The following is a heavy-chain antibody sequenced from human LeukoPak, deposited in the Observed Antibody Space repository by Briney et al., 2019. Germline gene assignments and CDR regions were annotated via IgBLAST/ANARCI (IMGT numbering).Heavy chain of an antibody. Sequence: PGGSLRLSCAASGFTFSSYEMNWVRQAPGKGLEWVSYISSSGSTIYYADSVKGRFTISRDNAKNSLYLQMNSLRAEDTAVCYCARGSVSGWAWYYGMDVWGQGTTVTVSS. CDR2: ISSSGSTI. J-gene: IGHJ6*02. V-gene: IGHV3-48*03. CDR1: GFTFSSYE. CDR3: ARGSVSGWAWYYGMDV. D-gene: IGHD6-19*01.